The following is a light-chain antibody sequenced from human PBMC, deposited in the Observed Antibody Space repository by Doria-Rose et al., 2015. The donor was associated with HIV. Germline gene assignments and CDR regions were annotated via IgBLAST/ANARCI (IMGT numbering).Light chain of an antibody. CDR3: HQYGTSWT. V-gene: IGKV3-20*01. CDR2: DGS. J-gene: IGKJ1*01. CDR1: QSFSSTY. Sequence: TQSPGTLSLSPGERATLSCRASQSFSSTYLAWYQQKPGQAPSLLIYDGSTRATGIPDRSSASGSGTDFTPTINRLEPEDFALYYCHQYGTSWTFGQGTKVEI.